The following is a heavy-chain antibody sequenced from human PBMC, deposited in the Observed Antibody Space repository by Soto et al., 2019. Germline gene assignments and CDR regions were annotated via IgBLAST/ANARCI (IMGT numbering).Heavy chain of an antibody. J-gene: IGHJ6*02. CDR3: AIEDDGGDSWDV. Sequence: QVQLQQSGPGMVKPSQTLSLTCTVSGGSISSDYYHWTWIRQAPGTGLEWIGYIRHSGSILYHPTLTSGPTTSVDTPTNQFSLHLSSVTAADTAVYFCAIEDDGGDSWDVWGQGTTVTFSS. V-gene: IGHV4-30-4*08. CDR2: IRHSGSI. D-gene: IGHD2-21*02. CDR1: GGSISSDYYH.